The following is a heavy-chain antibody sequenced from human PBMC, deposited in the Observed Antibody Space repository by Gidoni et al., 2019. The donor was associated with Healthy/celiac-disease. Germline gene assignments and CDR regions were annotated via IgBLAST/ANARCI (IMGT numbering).Heavy chain of an antibody. V-gene: IGHV4-31*03. CDR1: GCSIISGGYY. CDR2: IYYSGST. D-gene: IGHD3-10*01. CDR3: ARAGAEGVTMVRGVHLNFDY. Sequence: HVQLQESGPGLVKPSQTLSLTCPVSGCSIISGGYYCSWIRQHPGKGLEWIGYIYYSGSTYYNPSLKSRVTISVDTSKNQFSLKLSSVTAADTAVYYCARAGAEGVTMVRGVHLNFDYWGQGTLVTVSS. J-gene: IGHJ4*02.